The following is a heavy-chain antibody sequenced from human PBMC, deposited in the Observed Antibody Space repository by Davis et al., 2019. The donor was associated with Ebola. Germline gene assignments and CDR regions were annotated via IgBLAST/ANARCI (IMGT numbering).Heavy chain of an antibody. D-gene: IGHD2-15*01. V-gene: IGHV1-8*01. J-gene: IGHJ6*04. CDR3: ARGTCSGGNCYEEEYGGSMDV. Sequence: AASVKVSCKASGYTFTSYDINWVRQATGQGLEWMGWMNPNSGNTGYAQKFQGRVTMTRNTSISTVYMELSSLRSEDTAVYYCARGTCSGGNCYEEEYGGSMDVWGKGTAVTVSS. CDR2: MNPNSGNT. CDR1: GYTFTSYD.